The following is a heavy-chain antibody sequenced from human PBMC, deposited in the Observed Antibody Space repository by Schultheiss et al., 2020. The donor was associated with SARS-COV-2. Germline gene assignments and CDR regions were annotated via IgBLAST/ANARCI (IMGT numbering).Heavy chain of an antibody. Sequence: SETLSLTCAVSGGSISSGGYYWSWIRQPPGKGLEWIGYIYYSGSTNYNPSLKSRVTISVDTSKNQFSLKLSSVTAADTAVYYCARHGRVVRYFDWLLKGGWFDPWGQGTLVTVSS. CDR2: IYYSGST. V-gene: IGHV4-61*08. CDR3: ARHGRVVRYFDWLLKGGWFDP. CDR1: GGSISSGGYY. D-gene: IGHD3-9*01. J-gene: IGHJ5*02.